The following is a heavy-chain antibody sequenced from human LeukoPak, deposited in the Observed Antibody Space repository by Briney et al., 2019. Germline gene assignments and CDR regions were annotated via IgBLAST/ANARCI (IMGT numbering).Heavy chain of an antibody. J-gene: IGHJ6*02. Sequence: GEPLQISCKGSGYSFTNYWIGWVRQTPGKGLEWMGIINPDDSEIKYSPSLQGQVTISADKSISTAYLQWSSLKASDTAMYYCARPVVGNGMDVWGQGTTVTVSS. V-gene: IGHV5-51*01. CDR3: ARPVVGNGMDV. CDR2: INPDDSEI. D-gene: IGHD2-15*01. CDR1: GYSFTNYW.